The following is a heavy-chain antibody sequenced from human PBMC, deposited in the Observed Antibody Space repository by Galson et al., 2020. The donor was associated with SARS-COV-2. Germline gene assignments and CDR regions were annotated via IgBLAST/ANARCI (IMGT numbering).Heavy chain of an antibody. CDR3: AKEATLVRGVGDPGY. Sequence: GGSLRLSCAASGFTFSSYGMHWVRQAPGKGLAWVAFIRYDGSNKYYADSVKGRFTISRDNSKNTLYLQMNSLRAEDTAVYYCAKEATLVRGVGDPGYWGQGTLVAVSS. D-gene: IGHD3-10*01. V-gene: IGHV3-30*02. CDR1: GFTFSSYG. J-gene: IGHJ4*02. CDR2: IRYDGSNK.